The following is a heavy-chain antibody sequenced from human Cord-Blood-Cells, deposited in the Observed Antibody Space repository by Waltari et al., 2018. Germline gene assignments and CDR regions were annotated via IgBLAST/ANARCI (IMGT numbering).Heavy chain of an antibody. Sequence: QVQLQQWGAGLLKPSETPSLTCAVYGGSFSGYYWSWIRQPPGKGLEWIGEINHSGSTNYNPSLKSRVTISVDTSKNQFSLKLSSVTAADTAVYYCARTPTYYYDSSGYYYDYWGQGTLVTVSS. CDR2: INHSGST. CDR3: ARTPTYYYDSSGYYYDY. V-gene: IGHV4-34*01. D-gene: IGHD3-22*01. CDR1: GGSFSGYY. J-gene: IGHJ4*02.